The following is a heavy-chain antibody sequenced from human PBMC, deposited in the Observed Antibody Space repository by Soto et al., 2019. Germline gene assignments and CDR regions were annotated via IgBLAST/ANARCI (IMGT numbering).Heavy chain of an antibody. D-gene: IGHD2-15*01. CDR2: ISSSSSTI. CDR1: GFAFSSYS. CDR3: ARTTLGYCGGGSGSGDGYYYVMDV. V-gene: IGHV3-48*02. J-gene: IGHJ6*02. Sequence: GSLRLPCSASGFAFSSYSMNWVRQAPGKGLEWVSYISSSSSTIYYADSVKGRFTISRDNAKNSLYLQMNSLRDEDTAVYYCARTTLGYCGGGSGSGDGYYYVMDVGGQGTTVPFPS.